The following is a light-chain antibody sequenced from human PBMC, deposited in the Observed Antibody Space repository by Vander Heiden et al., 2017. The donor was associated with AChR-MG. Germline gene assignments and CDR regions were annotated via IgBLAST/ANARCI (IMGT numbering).Light chain of an antibody. Sequence: QSVLTQPPSASGTPGQRVTIPCSGSSSNIGSNTVNWYQQLPGTAPKLLNYSNNQRPSGVPGRFSGSKSGTSASLAISGLQAEDEADYYCAAWDDSLNGVVFGGGTKLTVL. CDR1: SSNIGSNT. CDR2: SNN. CDR3: AAWDDSLNGVV. J-gene: IGLJ2*01. V-gene: IGLV1-44*01.